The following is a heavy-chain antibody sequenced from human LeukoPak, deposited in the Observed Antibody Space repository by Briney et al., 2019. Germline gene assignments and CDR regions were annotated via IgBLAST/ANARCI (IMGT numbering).Heavy chain of an antibody. J-gene: IGHJ4*02. V-gene: IGHV1-2*02. D-gene: IGHD6-19*01. Sequence: ASVTVSCKASGYTFTGYYMHWVRQAPGQGLEWMGWINLNSGGTNYAQNFQGRVTMTRDTSINTAYMELSRLRSDDTAVYYCSRGSREEQWLASFDYWGQGTLVTVSS. CDR3: SRGSREEQWLASFDY. CDR2: INLNSGGT. CDR1: GYTFTGYY.